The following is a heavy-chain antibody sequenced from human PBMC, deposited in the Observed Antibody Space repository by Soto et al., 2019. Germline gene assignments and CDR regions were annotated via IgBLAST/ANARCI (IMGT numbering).Heavy chain of an antibody. CDR1: GYTFTSYG. V-gene: IGHV1-18*01. Sequence: QVHLVQSGAEVKKPGASVKVSCKCSGYTFTSYGITWVRQAPGQGLEWMGWISAHNGNTNYAQKLQGRVTVTRDTATSTAYMELRSRRSDDTAVYDCARGRYGDYWGQGALVTVSS. J-gene: IGHJ4*02. CDR2: ISAHNGNT. D-gene: IGHD1-1*01. CDR3: ARGRYGDY.